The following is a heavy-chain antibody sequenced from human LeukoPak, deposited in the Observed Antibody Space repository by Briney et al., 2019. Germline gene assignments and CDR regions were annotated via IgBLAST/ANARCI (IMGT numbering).Heavy chain of an antibody. CDR2: IIPIFGTA. Sequence: SVKVSCKASGGTFSSYAISWVRQAPGQGLEWMGGIIPIFGTANYAQKFQGRVTITTDESTSTAYMELSSLRSEDTAVYYCARGPYSSSHTFDPWGQGTLVTVSS. CDR1: GGTFSSYA. J-gene: IGHJ5*02. D-gene: IGHD6-13*01. V-gene: IGHV1-69*05. CDR3: ARGPYSSSHTFDP.